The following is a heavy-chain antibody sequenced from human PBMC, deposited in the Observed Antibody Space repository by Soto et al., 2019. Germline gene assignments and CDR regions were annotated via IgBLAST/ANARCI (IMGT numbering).Heavy chain of an antibody. CDR2: ISYDGSSK. J-gene: IGHJ4*02. CDR3: ARAGYCSCGSCLHYFDY. Sequence: PGGSLRLSCAASGFTFSSSPIHWVRQAPGKGLEWVAVISYDGSSKYYADSVKGRFTVFRDSSKNTLFLQMSSLRSEDTAVYYCARAGYCSCGSCLHYFDYWGQGTLVTVSS. CDR1: GFTFSSSP. D-gene: IGHD2-15*01. V-gene: IGHV3-30-3*01.